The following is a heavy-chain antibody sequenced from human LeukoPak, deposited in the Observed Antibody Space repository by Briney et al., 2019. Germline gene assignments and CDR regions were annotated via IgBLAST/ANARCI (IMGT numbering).Heavy chain of an antibody. CDR2: THTNGRT. J-gene: IGHJ3*02. D-gene: IGHD2-21*02. CDR3: ARHYLRGDSSFDI. Sequence: SETLSLTRTVSGGSISTHYWSWIRQPPGKGLEWISYTHTNGRTKYNPSLKTRVTITLDTSKEQFSLKLSSVTAADTAVYFCARHYLRGDSSFDIWGQGTMVTVSS. V-gene: IGHV4-59*08. CDR1: GGSISTHY.